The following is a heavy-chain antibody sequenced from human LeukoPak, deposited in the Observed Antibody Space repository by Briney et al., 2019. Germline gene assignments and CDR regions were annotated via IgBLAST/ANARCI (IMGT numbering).Heavy chain of an antibody. CDR2: IYYSGST. CDR1: GGSISSGGYY. V-gene: IGHV4-31*03. J-gene: IGHJ4*02. CDR3: ARAFYDYVWGSYRLPGYFDY. Sequence: SETLSLTCTDSGGSISSGGYYWSWIRQHPGKGLEWIGYIYYSGSTYYNPSLKSRVTISVDTSKNQFSLKLSSVTAADTAVYYCARAFYDYVWGSYRLPGYFDYWGQGTLVTVSS. D-gene: IGHD3-16*02.